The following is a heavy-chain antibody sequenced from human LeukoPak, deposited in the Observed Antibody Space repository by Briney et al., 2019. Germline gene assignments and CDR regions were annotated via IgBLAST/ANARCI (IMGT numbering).Heavy chain of an antibody. V-gene: IGHV4-4*07. D-gene: IGHD3-22*01. Sequence: SETLSLTCAVSGGSITTYYWSWIRQPAGKRLEWIGHIYSSGSTDYNPSLKSRVTMSVDTSKNQISLRLTSVTAADTAVYFCARESRPENYYDSTGSDRYFDLWGRGTLVTVSS. CDR2: IYSSGST. J-gene: IGHJ2*01. CDR1: GGSITTYY. CDR3: ARESRPENYYDSTGSDRYFDL.